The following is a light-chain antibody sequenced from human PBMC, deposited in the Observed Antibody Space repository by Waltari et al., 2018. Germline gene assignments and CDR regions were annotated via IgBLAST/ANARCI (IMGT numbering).Light chain of an antibody. Sequence: EIALTQSPATLSLSPGERVTLSCRASQSISTYLGWYQQKPGQAPRLLIYDASKRATDIPARFSGSGSGTDFTLAISSLEPEDFAVYYCQHRANWPLTFGGGTKVEIK. J-gene: IGKJ4*01. CDR2: DAS. CDR1: QSISTY. CDR3: QHRANWPLT. V-gene: IGKV3-11*01.